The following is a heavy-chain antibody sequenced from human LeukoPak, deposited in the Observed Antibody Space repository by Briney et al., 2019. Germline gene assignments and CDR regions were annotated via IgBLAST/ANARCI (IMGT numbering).Heavy chain of an antibody. D-gene: IGHD6-19*01. J-gene: IGHJ5*02. V-gene: IGHV3-48*01. Sequence: PGGSLRLSCAASGFTFSSYSMNWARQAPGKGLEWVSYISYSSSTIYYADSVKGRFTISRDNAKNSLYLQMDSLRAEDTAVYYCARGHSSGWGNWFDPWGQGTLVTVSS. CDR2: ISYSSSTI. CDR1: GFTFSSYS. CDR3: ARGHSSGWGNWFDP.